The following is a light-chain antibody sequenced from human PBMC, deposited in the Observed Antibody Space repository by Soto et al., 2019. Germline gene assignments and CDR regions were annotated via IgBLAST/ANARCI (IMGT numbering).Light chain of an antibody. CDR1: QGISNY. V-gene: IGKV1-27*01. CDR3: QKYNRAPT. Sequence: DIQMTQSPSSLSASVGDRVTITCRASQGISNYLAWYQQKPGKVPKLLIYAASTLQSGVPSRFSGSGSGTDFTLTISSLQPEDVATYYCQKYNRAPTFGQGTKVEIK. J-gene: IGKJ1*01. CDR2: AAS.